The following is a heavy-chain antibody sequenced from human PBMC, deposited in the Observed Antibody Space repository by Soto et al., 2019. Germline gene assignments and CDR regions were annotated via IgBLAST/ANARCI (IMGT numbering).Heavy chain of an antibody. D-gene: IGHD6-19*01. CDR3: ASARGGIAVAGMLDY. J-gene: IGHJ4*02. CDR1: GFTFSSYA. CDR2: ISGSGGST. Sequence: EVQLLESGGGLVQPGGSLRLSCAASGFTFSSYAMSWVRQAPGKGLEWVSAISGSGGSTYYADSVKGRFTISRDNSMXTLDLEMNGLRAEDTAVYYCASARGGIAVAGMLDYWGQGTLVTVSS. V-gene: IGHV3-23*01.